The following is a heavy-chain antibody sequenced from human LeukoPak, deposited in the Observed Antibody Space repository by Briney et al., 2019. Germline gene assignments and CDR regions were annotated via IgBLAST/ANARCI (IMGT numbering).Heavy chain of an antibody. CDR1: GFTFGSYI. CDR3: ARFYSGSYYAYFDY. Sequence: GGSLRLSCAASGFTFGSYIMNWVRQAPGKGLEWVSSISSSSSYIYYADSVKGRFTISRDNAKNSLYLQMNSLRAEDTAVYYCARFYSGSYYAYFDYWGQGTLVTVSS. J-gene: IGHJ4*02. V-gene: IGHV3-21*01. D-gene: IGHD1-26*01. CDR2: ISSSSSYI.